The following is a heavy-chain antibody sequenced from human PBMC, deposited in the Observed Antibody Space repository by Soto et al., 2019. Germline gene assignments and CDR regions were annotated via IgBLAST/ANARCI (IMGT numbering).Heavy chain of an antibody. CDR1: GFTFSSYW. CDR3: VRVLGYYYYYGMDV. V-gene: IGHV3-74*01. Sequence: EVQLVESGGGLVQPGGSLRLSCAASGFTFSSYWMHWVRQAPGKGLVWVSRINSDGRNTSYADSVKGRFTISRDNAKNTLYLQMNSLRAEDTAVYYCVRVLGYYYYYGMDVGGQGTTVTVSS. CDR2: INSDGRNT. D-gene: IGHD3-16*01. J-gene: IGHJ6*02.